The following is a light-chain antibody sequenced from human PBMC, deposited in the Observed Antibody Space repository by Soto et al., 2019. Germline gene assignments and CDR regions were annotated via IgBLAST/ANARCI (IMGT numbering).Light chain of an antibody. V-gene: IGLV3-21*04. CDR3: HVWDRSTKHGV. Sequence: SYELTQPPSVSVAPGKTASITCGGNNIGTQSVHWYQQKPGQAPLLVIYNDSDRPSGIPERFSGSNSGNTATLTISRVEAGDEADYYCHVWDRSTKHGVFGGGTKLTVL. CDR2: NDS. J-gene: IGLJ2*01. CDR1: NIGTQS.